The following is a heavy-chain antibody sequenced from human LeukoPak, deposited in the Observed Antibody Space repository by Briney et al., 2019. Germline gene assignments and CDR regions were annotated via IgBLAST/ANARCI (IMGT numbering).Heavy chain of an antibody. CDR3: ARDTRGYSYGYQDY. J-gene: IGHJ4*02. Sequence: ASVKVSCKASGYTFTGYYMHWVRQAPGQGLEWMGRINPNSGGTNYAQKFQGRVTMTRDTSISTAYMELSRLRSDDTAVYYCARDTRGYSYGYQDYWGQGTLVTVSS. D-gene: IGHD5-18*01. V-gene: IGHV1-2*06. CDR1: GYTFTGYY. CDR2: INPNSGGT.